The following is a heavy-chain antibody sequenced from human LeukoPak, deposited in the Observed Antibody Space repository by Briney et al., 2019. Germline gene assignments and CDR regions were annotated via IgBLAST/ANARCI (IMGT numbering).Heavy chain of an antibody. D-gene: IGHD2-2*01. J-gene: IGHJ4*02. CDR1: GGTFSSYA. CDR2: IIPIFGTA. V-gene: IGHV1-69*05. Sequence: GASVKVSCKASGGTFSSYAISWVRQAPGQGLEWRGGIIPIFGTANYAQKFQGRVTITTDESTSTAYMELSSLKSEDTAVYYCAREGVVVPAAPTGFDYWGQGTLVTVSS. CDR3: AREGVVVPAAPTGFDY.